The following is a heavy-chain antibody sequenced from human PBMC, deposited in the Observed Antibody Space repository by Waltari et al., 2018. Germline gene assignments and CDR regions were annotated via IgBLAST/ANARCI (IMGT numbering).Heavy chain of an antibody. V-gene: IGHV4-34*01. J-gene: IGHJ6*02. D-gene: IGHD6-13*01. Sequence: QVQLQQWGAGLLKPSETLSLTCAVYGGSFSGYYWSWIRQPPGKGLEWIGEINHSGSTNYNPSRKSRVTISVDTSKNQVSLKLSSVTAADTAVYYCARAWIAAAGPWAYYYYGMDVWGQGTTVTVSS. CDR3: ARAWIAAAGPWAYYYYGMDV. CDR1: GGSFSGYY. CDR2: INHSGST.